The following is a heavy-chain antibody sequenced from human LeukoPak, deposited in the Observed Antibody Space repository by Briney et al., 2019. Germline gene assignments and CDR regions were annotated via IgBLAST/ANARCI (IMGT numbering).Heavy chain of an antibody. CDR1: GFTFSSYA. CDR3: ARDTGPEAFDF. D-gene: IGHD4-17*01. CDR2: ISGSGGST. J-gene: IGHJ3*01. Sequence: GGSLRLSCAASGFTFSSYAMSWVRQAPGKGLEWVSAISGSGGSTYYADSVKGRFTISRDNAKNSLYLQMNSLRAEDTAVYYCARDTGPEAFDFWGQGTMVTVSS. V-gene: IGHV3-23*01.